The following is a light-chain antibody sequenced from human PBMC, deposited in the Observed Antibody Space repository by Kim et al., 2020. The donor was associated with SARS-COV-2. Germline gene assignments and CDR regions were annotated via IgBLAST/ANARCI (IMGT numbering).Light chain of an antibody. J-gene: IGLJ3*02. CDR2: DVT. Sequence: GQSVTISCTGTSSDVGGYNYVSWYQQHPGKAPKLIIYDVTKRPSGVPDRFSGSKSGNTASLTVSGLQAEDEADYYCSSYAGTDTLLFGGGTKVTVL. CDR3: SSYAGTDTLL. CDR1: SSDVGGYNY. V-gene: IGLV2-11*03.